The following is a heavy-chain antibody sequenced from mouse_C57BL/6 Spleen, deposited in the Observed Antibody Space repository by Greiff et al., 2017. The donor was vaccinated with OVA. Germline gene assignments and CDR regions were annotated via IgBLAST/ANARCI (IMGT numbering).Heavy chain of an antibody. Sequence: VQLQQPGAELVRPGTSVKLSCKASGYTFTSYWMHWVKQRPGQGLEWIGVIDPSDSYTNYNQKFKGKATLTVDTSSSTAYMQLSSLTSEDSAVYYCARNQKLRHFDYWGQGTTLTVSS. CDR3: ARNQKLRHFDY. D-gene: IGHD3-2*02. CDR2: IDPSDSYT. V-gene: IGHV1-59*01. CDR1: GYTFTSYW. J-gene: IGHJ2*01.